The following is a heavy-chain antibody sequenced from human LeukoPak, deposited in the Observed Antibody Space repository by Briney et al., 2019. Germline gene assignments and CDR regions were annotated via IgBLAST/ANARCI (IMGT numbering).Heavy chain of an antibody. J-gene: IGHJ5*02. CDR1: GGSISSGSYY. D-gene: IGHD2-15*01. V-gene: IGHV4-61*02. Sequence: PSQTLSLTCTVSGGSISSGSYYWSWIRQPAGKGLEWIGRIYTSGSTNYNPSLKSLFTISVDTSKNQFSLKLSSVTAADTAVYYCARDSRPYYCSGGSCYPIWFDPWGQGTLVTVSS. CDR2: IYTSGST. CDR3: ARDSRPYYCSGGSCYPIWFDP.